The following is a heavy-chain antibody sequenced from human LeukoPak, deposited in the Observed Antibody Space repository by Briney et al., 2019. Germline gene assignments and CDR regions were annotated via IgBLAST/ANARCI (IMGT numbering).Heavy chain of an antibody. D-gene: IGHD5-12*01. CDR1: GGTFSSYA. J-gene: IGHJ4*02. Sequence: ASVKVSCKASGGTFSSYAISWVRQAPGQGLEWMGGIIPILGIANYAQKFQGRVTITADKSTSTAYMELSSLRSEDTAVYYCASGGYSGYDWCYFDYWGQGTLVTVSS. V-gene: IGHV1-69*04. CDR3: ASGGYSGYDWCYFDY. CDR2: IIPILGIA.